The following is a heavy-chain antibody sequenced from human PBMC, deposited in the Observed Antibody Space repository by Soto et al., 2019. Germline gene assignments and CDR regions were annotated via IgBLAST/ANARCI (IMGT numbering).Heavy chain of an antibody. CDR2: IKRDADGGTT. CDR3: VTAVLPQ. J-gene: IGHJ4*02. D-gene: IGHD2-8*01. Sequence: EVQVVESGGGLVKPGGSLRLSCAASGFRLSDAWVHWVRQAPGKGLQWVGRIKRDADGGTTDYAAPVKGRFTMSRDDSTHTLYLQLTSLISDDTGEYYCVTAVLPQWGQGTLVTVSP. CDR1: GFRLSDAW. V-gene: IGHV3-15*07.